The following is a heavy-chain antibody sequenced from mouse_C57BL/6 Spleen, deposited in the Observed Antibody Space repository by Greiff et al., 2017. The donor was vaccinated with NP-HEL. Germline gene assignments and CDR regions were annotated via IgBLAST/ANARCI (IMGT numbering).Heavy chain of an antibody. CDR2: IYPGDGDT. CDR1: GYAFSSYW. CDR3: ARSYGNYYAMDY. Sequence: QVQLQQSGAELVKHGASVKISCKASGYAFSSYWMNWVKQRPGKGLEWIGQIYPGDGDTNYNGKFKGKATLTADKSSSTAYMQLSSLTSEDSAVYFCARSYGNYYAMDYWGQGTSVTVSS. J-gene: IGHJ4*01. V-gene: IGHV1-80*01. D-gene: IGHD1-1*01.